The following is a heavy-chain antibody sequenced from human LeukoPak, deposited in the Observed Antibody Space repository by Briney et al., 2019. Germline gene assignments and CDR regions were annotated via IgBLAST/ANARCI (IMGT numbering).Heavy chain of an antibody. CDR2: INRNGGGT. CDR3: ARNQAQCLSYSDY. J-gene: IGHJ4*02. Sequence: GGSLRLSCAASGFTFDDFGMSWVRQAPGKGLEWVSGINRNGGGTGYADSVKGRFTISRDNAKNSLYLQMNSLRAEDTAVYYCARNQAQCLSYSDYWGQGTLVTVSS. V-gene: IGHV3-20*04. D-gene: IGHD5/OR15-5a*01. CDR1: GFTFDDFG.